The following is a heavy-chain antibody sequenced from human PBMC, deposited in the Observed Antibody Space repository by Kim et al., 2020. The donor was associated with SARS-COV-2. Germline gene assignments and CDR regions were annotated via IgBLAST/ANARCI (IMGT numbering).Heavy chain of an antibody. D-gene: IGHD3-22*01. CDR3: TRETRITMIVVVLKYFDY. J-gene: IGHJ4*02. V-gene: IGHV3-49*02. Sequence: KGRFTISRDDSKSIAYLQMNSLKTEDTAVYYCTRETRITMIVVVLKYFDYWGQGTLVTVSS.